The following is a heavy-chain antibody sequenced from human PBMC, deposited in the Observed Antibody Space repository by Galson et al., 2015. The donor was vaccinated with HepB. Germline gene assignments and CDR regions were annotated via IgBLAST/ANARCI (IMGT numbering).Heavy chain of an antibody. CDR2: TYYTSKWDN. CDR1: GDSVSSNSAT. CDR3: ARGASSGGSALLDY. V-gene: IGHV6-1*01. D-gene: IGHD6-19*01. J-gene: IGHJ4*02. Sequence: CAISGDSVSSNSATWNWIRQSPSRGLEWLGRTYYTSKWDNDYEVSVKSRITINPDTSKNQFSLRLESVTPEDTAVYYCARGASSGGSALLDYWGQGILVTVSS.